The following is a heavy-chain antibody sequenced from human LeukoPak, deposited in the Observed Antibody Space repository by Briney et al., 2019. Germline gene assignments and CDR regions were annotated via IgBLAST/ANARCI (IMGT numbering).Heavy chain of an antibody. Sequence: SETLSLTCSVSGYSFTSGHYWGWIRQPPGTGLEWIANIYHTGSAHYNPSLKSRVTISVDTSKNQFSLKLSSVTAADTAVYYCAKSIAAAGRPRFDWFDPWGQGTLVTVSS. J-gene: IGHJ5*02. D-gene: IGHD6-13*01. V-gene: IGHV4-38-2*01. CDR1: GYSFTSGHY. CDR3: AKSIAAAGRPRFDWFDP. CDR2: IYHTGSA.